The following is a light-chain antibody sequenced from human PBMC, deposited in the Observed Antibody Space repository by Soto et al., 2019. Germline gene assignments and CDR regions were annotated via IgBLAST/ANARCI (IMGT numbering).Light chain of an antibody. J-gene: IGKJ3*01. CDR3: QQYGRSLFS. CDR1: QRVSSSY. CDR2: GTS. Sequence: TVLTQSPGTLSLSPGERATLSCRASQRVSSSYLAWYQQKPGLPPRLLIYGTSSRATGIPDRFSGSWSGTDFTLTISRLEPEDFAVYYCQQYGRSLFSFGPGTKVDIK. V-gene: IGKV3-20*01.